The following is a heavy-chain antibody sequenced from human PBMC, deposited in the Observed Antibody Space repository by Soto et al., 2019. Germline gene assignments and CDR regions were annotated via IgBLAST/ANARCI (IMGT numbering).Heavy chain of an antibody. J-gene: IGHJ5*02. CDR3: ERARVEMATIWPGS. Sequence: QVQLVESGGGVVQPGGSLRLSGAASGFTFSHFGMHWVRQAPGKGSEWVAVISHDGSYAFYADSVRGRFAISRDNSNNTVYLQMNSLRPEDTAVYYCERARVEMATIWPGSWGQGTLVTVSS. D-gene: IGHD5-12*01. CDR2: ISHDGSYA. V-gene: IGHV3-30*03. CDR1: GFTFSHFG.